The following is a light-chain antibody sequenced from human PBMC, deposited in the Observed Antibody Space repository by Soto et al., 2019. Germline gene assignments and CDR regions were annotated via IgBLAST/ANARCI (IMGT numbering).Light chain of an antibody. CDR1: SNDIGGYDY. CDR2: EVS. V-gene: IGLV2-14*01. CDR3: TSYASSTTLEVV. J-gene: IGLJ2*01. Sequence: QSALTQPASVSGSPGQSITISCTGASNDIGGYDYVSWYQQHPGKAPKLLVYEVSHRPSGVSSRFSGSKSGNTASLTISGLQAEDEADYYCTSYASSTTLEVVFGGGTKLTVL.